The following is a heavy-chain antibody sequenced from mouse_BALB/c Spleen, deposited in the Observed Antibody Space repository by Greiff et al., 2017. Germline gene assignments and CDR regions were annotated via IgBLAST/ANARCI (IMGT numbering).Heavy chain of an antibody. Sequence: QVQLQQSGAELVKPGASVKLSCTASGFNIKDTYMHWVKQRPGQGLEWIGWIYPGNVNTKYNEKFKGKATLTADKSSSTAYMQLSSLTSEDSAVYFCARNSPGYAMDYWGQGTSVTVSS. J-gene: IGHJ4*01. CDR1: GFNIKDTY. CDR3: ARNSPGYAMDY. CDR2: IYPGNVNT. V-gene: IGHV1S56*01.